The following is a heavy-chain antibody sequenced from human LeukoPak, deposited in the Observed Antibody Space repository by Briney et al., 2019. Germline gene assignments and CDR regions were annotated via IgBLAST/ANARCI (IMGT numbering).Heavy chain of an antibody. CDR1: GFTFSDFW. CDR2: ISSSGTTI. J-gene: IGHJ4*02. CDR3: ATKRAVRGDY. V-gene: IGHV3-11*04. D-gene: IGHD3-10*01. Sequence: GGSLRLSCAASGFTFSDFWMHWVRQAPGKGLEWVSYISSSGTTIYYADSVKGRFTISRDNAKNSLYLQMNSLRAEDTAIYYCATKRAVRGDYWGQGTLVTVSS.